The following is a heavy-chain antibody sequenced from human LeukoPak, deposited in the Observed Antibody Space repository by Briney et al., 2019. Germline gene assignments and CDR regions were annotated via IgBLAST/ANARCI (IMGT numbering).Heavy chain of an antibody. CDR3: ARVEGLDNWFDP. CDR2: IYYSGST. D-gene: IGHD1-1*01. V-gene: IGHV4-61*01. CDR1: GGSISSGSYY. J-gene: IGHJ5*02. Sequence: SETLSLTCTVSGGSISSGSYYWSWIRQPPGKGLEWIGYIYYSGSTNYNPSLKSRVTISVDTSKNQFSLKLSSVTAADTAVYYCARVEGLDNWFDPWGQGTLVTVSS.